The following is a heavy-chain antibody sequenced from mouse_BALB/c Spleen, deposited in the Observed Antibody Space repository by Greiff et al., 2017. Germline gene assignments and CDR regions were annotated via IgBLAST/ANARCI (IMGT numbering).Heavy chain of an antibody. CDR1: GFSLTSYG. CDR3: ARAEGNGFAY. Sequence: VQGVESGPGLVAPSQSLSITCTVSGFSLTSYGVHWVRQPPGKGLEWLGVIWAGGNTNYNSALMSRLSISKDNSKSQVFLKMNSLQTDDTAMYYCARAEGNGFAYWGQGTLVTVSS. V-gene: IGHV2-9*02. CDR2: IWAGGNT. J-gene: IGHJ3*01. D-gene: IGHD2-1*01.